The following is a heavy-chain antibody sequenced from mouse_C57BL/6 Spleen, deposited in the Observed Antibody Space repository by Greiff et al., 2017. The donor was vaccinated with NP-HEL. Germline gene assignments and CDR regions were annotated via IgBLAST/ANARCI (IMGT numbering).Heavy chain of an antibody. Sequence: QVQLQQSGAELVKPGASVKLSCKASGYTFTSYWMQWVKQRPGQGLEWIGEIDPSDSYTNYNQKFKGKATLTVDTSSSTAYMQLSSLTSEDSAVYYCARNVAPYAMDYWGQGTSVTVSS. V-gene: IGHV1-50*01. D-gene: IGHD1-1*01. J-gene: IGHJ4*01. CDR2: IDPSDSYT. CDR1: GYTFTSYW. CDR3: ARNVAPYAMDY.